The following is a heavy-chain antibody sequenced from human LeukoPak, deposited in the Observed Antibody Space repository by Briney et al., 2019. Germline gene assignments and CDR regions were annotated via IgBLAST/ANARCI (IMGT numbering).Heavy chain of an antibody. V-gene: IGHV4-34*01. CDR1: GGSFSGYY. CDR3: ARAYLYYSASSGYYYGRLFDY. Sequence: PTETLSLTCAVYGGSFSGYYWSWIRQPPGKGLEWIGEINHSGSTNYNPSLKSRVTISVDTSKNQFSLKLSSVTAADTAVYYCARAYLYYSASSGYYYGRLFDYWGQGTLVTVST. D-gene: IGHD3-22*01. J-gene: IGHJ4*02. CDR2: INHSGST.